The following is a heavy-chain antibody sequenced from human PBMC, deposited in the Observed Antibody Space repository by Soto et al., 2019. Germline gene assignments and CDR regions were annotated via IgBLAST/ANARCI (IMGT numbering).Heavy chain of an antibody. J-gene: IGHJ6*02. Sequence: QVQLQESGPGLVKPSQTLSLTCTVSGGSISSGGYYWSWIRQHPGKGLEWIGYIYYSGSTYYNPSLKSRFTISVDSSKKQFSLKLSSVTASDTAVYYCARVCGGDCHYGMDVWGQGTTVTVSS. CDR1: GGSISSGGYY. V-gene: IGHV4-31*03. D-gene: IGHD2-21*02. CDR3: ARVCGGDCHYGMDV. CDR2: IYYSGST.